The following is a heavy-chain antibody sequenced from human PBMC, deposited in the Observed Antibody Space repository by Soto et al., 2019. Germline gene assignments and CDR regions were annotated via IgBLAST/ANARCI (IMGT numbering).Heavy chain of an antibody. D-gene: IGHD2-15*01. CDR2: IYYSGST. Sequence: QVQLQESGPGLVKPSETLSLTCTVSGGSISSYYWSWIRQPPGKGLEWIGYIYYSGSTNYNPSLESRVTISVDTSKNQFALKLSSVTAADTAVYYCARDRGPIGTPDRGNYYYYGMDVWGQGTTVTVSS. J-gene: IGHJ6*02. CDR1: GGSISSYY. V-gene: IGHV4-59*01. CDR3: ARDRGPIGTPDRGNYYYYGMDV.